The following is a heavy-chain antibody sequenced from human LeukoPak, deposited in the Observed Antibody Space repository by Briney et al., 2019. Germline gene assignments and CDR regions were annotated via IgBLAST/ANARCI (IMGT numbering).Heavy chain of an antibody. CDR3: AREPGGNDDEDLDY. V-gene: IGHV1-69*01. Sequence: SVKVSCKASGGTFSSYAISWVRQAPGQGLEWMGGIIPIFGTANYAQKFQGRVTITADESTSTAYMELSSLRSGDTAVYYCAREPGGNDDEDLDYWGQGTLVTVSS. J-gene: IGHJ4*02. CDR1: GGTFSSYA. CDR2: IIPIFGTA. D-gene: IGHD1-1*01.